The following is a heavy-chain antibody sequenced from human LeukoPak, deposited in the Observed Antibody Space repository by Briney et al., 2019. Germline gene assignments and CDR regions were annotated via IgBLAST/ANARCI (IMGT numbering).Heavy chain of an antibody. CDR1: GYTFTCYY. CDR3: AREGPLWFGEPKAFDY. CDR2: INPNSGGT. D-gene: IGHD3-10*01. J-gene: IGHJ4*02. V-gene: IGHV1-2*02. Sequence: GASVKVSCKASGYTFTCYYMHWVRQAPGQGLEWMGWINPNSGGTNYAQKFQGRVTMTRDTSISTAYMELSRLRSDDTAVYYCAREGPLWFGEPKAFDYWGQGTLVTVSS.